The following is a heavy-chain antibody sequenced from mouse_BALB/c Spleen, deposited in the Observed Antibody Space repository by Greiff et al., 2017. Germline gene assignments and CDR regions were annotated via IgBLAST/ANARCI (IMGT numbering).Heavy chain of an antibody. D-gene: IGHD2-2*01. V-gene: IGHV1S127*01. CDR2: IDPSDSYT. J-gene: IGHJ4*01. CDR1: GYTFTSYW. Sequence: QVQLQQPGAELVKPGASVKMSCKASGYTFTSYWMHWVKQRPGQGLEWIGVIDPSDSYTSYNQKFKGKATLTVDTSSSTAYMQLSSLTSEDSAVYYCTRSGENGYDGMDYWGQGTSVTVSS. CDR3: TRSGENGYDGMDY.